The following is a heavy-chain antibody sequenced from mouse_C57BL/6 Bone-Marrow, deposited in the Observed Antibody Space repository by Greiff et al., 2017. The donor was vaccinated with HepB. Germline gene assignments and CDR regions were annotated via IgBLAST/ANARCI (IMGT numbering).Heavy chain of an antibody. CDR3: ARAKPYYYGSSWYFDV. CDR2: SYPRSGNT. J-gene: IGHJ1*03. V-gene: IGHV1-81*01. CDR1: GYTFTSYG. Sequence: VQLQESGAELARPGASVKLSCKASGYTFTSYGISWVKQRTGQGLEWIGESYPRSGNTYYNEKFKGKATLTADKSSSTAYMELRSLTSEDSAVYFCARAKPYYYGSSWYFDVWGTGTTVTVSS. D-gene: IGHD1-1*01.